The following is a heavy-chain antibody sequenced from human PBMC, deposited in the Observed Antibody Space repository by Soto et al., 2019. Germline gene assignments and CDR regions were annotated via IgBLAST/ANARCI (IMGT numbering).Heavy chain of an antibody. CDR2: ISYDGSNK. J-gene: IGHJ5*02. CDR3: AREHCSNTSCYSYWFDP. Sequence: GGSLRLSCAASGFTFSSYAMHWVRQAPGKGLEWVAVISYDGSNKYYADSVKGRITISRDNSKNTLYLQMNSLRAEDTSVYYCAREHCSNTSCYSYWFDPWGQGALVTVSS. V-gene: IGHV3-30-3*01. D-gene: IGHD2-2*01. CDR1: GFTFSSYA.